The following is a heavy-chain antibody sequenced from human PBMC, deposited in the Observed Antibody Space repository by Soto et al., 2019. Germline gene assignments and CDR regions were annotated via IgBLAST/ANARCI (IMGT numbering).Heavy chain of an antibody. V-gene: IGHV4-34*01. D-gene: IGHD3-16*01. CDR2: INHSGST. J-gene: IGHJ5*02. Sequence: SETLSLTCAVYGGSFSGYYWSWIRQPPGKGLEWVGEINHSGSTNYNPSLKSRVTISVDTYRNQFSLRLTSVTAADTAVYYCAREFGGQSDPWGQGTLVTVSS. CDR3: AREFGGQSDP. CDR1: GGSFSGYY.